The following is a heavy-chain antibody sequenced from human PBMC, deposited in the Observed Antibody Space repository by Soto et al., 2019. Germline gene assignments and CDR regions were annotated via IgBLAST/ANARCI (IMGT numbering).Heavy chain of an antibody. Sequence: EVQLLESGGGLVQPGGSLRLSCAASGFTFSSYAMSWVRQAPGKGLEWVSVISGSGDSTYYADSVKGRFTISRDNSKNTLYLQMNSLRAEGPAVYYCARRGPGTYFDYWGQGTLVTVSS. CDR3: ARRGPGTYFDY. CDR2: ISGSGDST. J-gene: IGHJ4*02. CDR1: GFTFSSYA. V-gene: IGHV3-23*01. D-gene: IGHD6-13*01.